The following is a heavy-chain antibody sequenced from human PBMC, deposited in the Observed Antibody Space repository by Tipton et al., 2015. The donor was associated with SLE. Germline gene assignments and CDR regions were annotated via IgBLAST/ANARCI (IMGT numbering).Heavy chain of an antibody. Sequence: TLSLTCTVSGDSLSNSIYYWSWIRQSPGRGLEWIGYIYHSGSTYYNPSLKSRITMSIDTSRKQFSLRLGSVTAADTAVYYCAREYRNAFDLWGQGTMVTVSS. CDR2: IYHSGST. J-gene: IGHJ3*01. CDR1: GDSLSNSIYY. CDR3: AREYRNAFDL. D-gene: IGHD1-1*01. V-gene: IGHV4-39*07.